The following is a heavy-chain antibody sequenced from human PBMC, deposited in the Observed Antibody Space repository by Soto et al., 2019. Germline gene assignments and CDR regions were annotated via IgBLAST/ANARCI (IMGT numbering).Heavy chain of an antibody. J-gene: IGHJ4*02. V-gene: IGHV3-23*01. CDR1: GVTFSSYA. CDR3: AKGNYYDSSGY. CDR2: ISGSGGST. Sequence: PGGSLRLSCAASGVTFSSYAMSWVRQALGKGLEWVSAISGSGGSTYYADSVKGRVTISRDNSKNTLYLQMNSLRAEDTAVYYCAKGNYYDSSGYWGQGTLVTVSS. D-gene: IGHD3-22*01.